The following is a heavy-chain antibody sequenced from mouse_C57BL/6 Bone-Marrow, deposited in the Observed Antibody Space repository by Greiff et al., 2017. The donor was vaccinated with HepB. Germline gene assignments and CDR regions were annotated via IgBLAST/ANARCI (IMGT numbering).Heavy chain of an antibody. CDR2: IDPSDSYT. V-gene: IGHV1-59*01. Sequence: VQLQQPGAELVRPGTSVKLSCKASGYTFTSYWMHWVKQRPGQGLEWIGVIDPSDSYTNYNQKFKGKATLTVDTSSSTAYMQLSSLTSEDSAVSYCARTGNYDLGYYALDYWGQGTAVTVSS. CDR1: GYTFTSYW. CDR3: ARTGNYDLGYYALDY. J-gene: IGHJ4*01. D-gene: IGHD2-4*01.